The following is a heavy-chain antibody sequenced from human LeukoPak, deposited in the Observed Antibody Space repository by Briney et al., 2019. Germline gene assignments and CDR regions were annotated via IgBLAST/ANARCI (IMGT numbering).Heavy chain of an antibody. V-gene: IGHV3-33*01. CDR2: IWYDGSNK. CDR1: GFTFSSYG. Sequence: GGSLRLSCAACGFTFSSYGMHWVRQAPGKRLEWVAVIWYDGSNKYYPDSVKGRFTISRDNSKNTLYLQMNSLRAEDTAVYYCARDNQATGYAFDIWGQGTIITVSS. J-gene: IGHJ3*02. CDR3: ARDNQATGYAFDI. D-gene: IGHD1-1*01.